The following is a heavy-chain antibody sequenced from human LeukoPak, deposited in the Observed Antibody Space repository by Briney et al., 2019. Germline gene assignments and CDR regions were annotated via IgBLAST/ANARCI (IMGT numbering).Heavy chain of an antibody. Sequence: GGSLRLSCAASGFTFSSYWIHWVRQAPGKGLVWVSHINSDGRSTNYADSVKGRFTISRDNTKNTLYLQMNSLRAEDTAVYYCAREHSSGWSHFDYWGQGSLVTVSS. J-gene: IGHJ4*02. CDR3: AREHSSGWSHFDY. D-gene: IGHD6-19*01. V-gene: IGHV3-74*01. CDR1: GFTFSSYW. CDR2: INSDGRST.